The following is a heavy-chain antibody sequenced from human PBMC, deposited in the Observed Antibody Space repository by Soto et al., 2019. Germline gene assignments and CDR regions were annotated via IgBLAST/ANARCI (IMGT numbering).Heavy chain of an antibody. CDR3: ARGYVRATAYFDA. Sequence: QVELQQWGPGLVKPSETLSLTCTIHDGSFIGYFWSWIRQSPEKGLEWLGEINHSGRTSYNLSLRSRVTISVDTSNNQFSLKLTSVTAADTAVYYCARGYVRATAYFDAWGQGSPVIVSS. CDR1: DGSFIGYF. CDR2: INHSGRT. D-gene: IGHD2-21*02. V-gene: IGHV4-34*01. J-gene: IGHJ4*02.